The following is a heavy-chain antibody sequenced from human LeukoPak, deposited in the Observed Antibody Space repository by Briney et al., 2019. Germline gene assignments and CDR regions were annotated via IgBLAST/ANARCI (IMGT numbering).Heavy chain of an antibody. V-gene: IGHV4-59*01. J-gene: IGHJ6*03. CDR2: IYYSGST. CDR1: GGSISSYY. CDR3: ARAKYSSSLFGNYYYMDV. D-gene: IGHD6-13*01. Sequence: SETLSLTCTVSGGSISSYYWSWIRQPPGKGLEWIGYIYYSGSTNYSPSLKSRVTISVDTSKNQFSLKLSSVTAADTAVYYCARAKYSSSLFGNYYYMDVWGKGTTVTVSS.